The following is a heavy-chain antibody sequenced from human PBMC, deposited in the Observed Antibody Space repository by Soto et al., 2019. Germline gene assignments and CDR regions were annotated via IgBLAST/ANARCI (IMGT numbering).Heavy chain of an antibody. CDR1: GFTFSSYA. D-gene: IGHD3-9*01. V-gene: IGHV3-23*01. Sequence: GGSLRLSCAASGFTFSSYAMSWCRQAPGEGLEWVSAISGSGGSTYYADSVKGRFTISRDNSKNTLYLQMNSLRAEDTAVYYCAKEGGNYDILSGPFDYWGQGTLVTVSS. J-gene: IGHJ4*02. CDR2: ISGSGGST. CDR3: AKEGGNYDILSGPFDY.